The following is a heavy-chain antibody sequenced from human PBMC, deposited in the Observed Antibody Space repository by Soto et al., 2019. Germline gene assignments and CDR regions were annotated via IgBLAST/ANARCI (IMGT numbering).Heavy chain of an antibody. CDR1: GGSISSYY. V-gene: IGHV4-59*01. CDR2: IYYSGSI. CDR3: ARAVLPATAPFDY. Sequence: QVQLQESGPRLVKPSETLSLTCIVSGGSISSYYWSWIRQPPGKGLEWIGYIYYSGSINYNPSLKLRVTISVDTSKNQFSLKLSSVTAADTAVYYCARAVLPATAPFDYWGQGTLVTVSS. J-gene: IGHJ4*02. D-gene: IGHD2-2*01.